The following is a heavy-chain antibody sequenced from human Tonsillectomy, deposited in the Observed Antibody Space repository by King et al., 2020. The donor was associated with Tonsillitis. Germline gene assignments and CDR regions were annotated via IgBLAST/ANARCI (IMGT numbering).Heavy chain of an antibody. CDR1: GFSFSNYW. CDR3: ARDSNYYDGHYYYDIFDM. J-gene: IGHJ3*02. V-gene: IGHV3-7*04. Sequence: VQLVESGGGLVQPGGSLRLSCAGSGFSFSNYWMTWVRQSPGKGLEWVANLNEDGNKKYYLDSVKGRFTISRDNAKNSFYLQMNNLRADDTAVYYCARDSNYYDGHYYYDIFDMWGQGTMVTVSS. CDR2: LNEDGNKK. D-gene: IGHD3-22*01.